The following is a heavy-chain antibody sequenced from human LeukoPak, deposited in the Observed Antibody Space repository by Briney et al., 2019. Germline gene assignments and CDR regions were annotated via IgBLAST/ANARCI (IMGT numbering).Heavy chain of an antibody. CDR3: ASATLYYDYVWGPTRDAFDI. J-gene: IGHJ3*02. Sequence: SETLSLTCAVYGGSFSGYYWSWIRQPPGKGLEWIVEINHSGSTNYNPSLKSRVTISVDTSKNQFSLKLSSVTAADTAVYYCASATLYYDYVWGPTRDAFDIWGQGTMVTVSS. V-gene: IGHV4-34*01. CDR2: INHSGST. CDR1: GGSFSGYY. D-gene: IGHD3-16*01.